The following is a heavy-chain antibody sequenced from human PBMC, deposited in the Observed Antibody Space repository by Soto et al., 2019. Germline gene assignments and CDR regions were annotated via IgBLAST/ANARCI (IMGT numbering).Heavy chain of an antibody. CDR3: ARGRVMRLGAFDI. CDR1: GGTFSSYA. V-gene: IGHV1-69*12. J-gene: IGHJ3*02. Sequence: QVQLVQSGAEVKKPGSSVKVSCKASGGTFSSYAISWVRQAPGQGLEWMGGIIPIFGTANYAQKFQGRVTITADESTSTDYMDLSSQRYQDTAVYYWARGRVMRLGAFDIWGQGTMVSVSS. D-gene: IGHD2-21*01. CDR2: IIPIFGTA.